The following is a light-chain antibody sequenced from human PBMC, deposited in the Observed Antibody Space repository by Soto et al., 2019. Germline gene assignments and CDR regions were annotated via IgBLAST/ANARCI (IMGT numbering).Light chain of an antibody. Sequence: QSALTQPASVSGSPGQSITISCTGTSSDVGGYNYVSWYQHHPGKAPKLMIYDVSNRPSGVSNRFSGSKSGNTASLTISGLRAEDEAGYYCSSYTSSSTLDVFGTGTKLTVL. J-gene: IGLJ1*01. CDR1: SSDVGGYNY. V-gene: IGLV2-14*03. CDR3: SSYTSSSTLDV. CDR2: DVS.